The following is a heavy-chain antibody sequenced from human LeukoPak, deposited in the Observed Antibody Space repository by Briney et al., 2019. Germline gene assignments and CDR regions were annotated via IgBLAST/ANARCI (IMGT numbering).Heavy chain of an antibody. J-gene: IGHJ4*02. D-gene: IGHD3-10*01. V-gene: IGHV1-2*02. CDR2: SDPKSGAT. Sequence: GASVKVSCKASGYTFTSYDINWVRQAPGQRFEWMGWSDPKSGATKYEHFQGRVTMTRDTSISTAYMELSRLTSDDTAVYYCARGNFYDNKGYSPELRYWGQGTLVTVSS. CDR3: ARGNFYDNKGYSPELRY. CDR1: GYTFTSYD.